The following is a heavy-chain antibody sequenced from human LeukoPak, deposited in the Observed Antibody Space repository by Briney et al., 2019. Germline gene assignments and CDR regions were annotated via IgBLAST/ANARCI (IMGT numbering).Heavy chain of an antibody. CDR1: GYAFTGYY. D-gene: IGHD1-26*01. Sequence: ASVKVSCKASGYAFTGYYMHWVRQAPGQGPEWMGWMNPNSGDTTYAQKFQGRVTMTRDTSISTAYMELSRLRSDDTAVYYCARVADYSPELTNVPYWGQGTLVTVSS. CDR2: MNPNSGDT. V-gene: IGHV1-2*02. CDR3: ARVADYSPELTNVPY. J-gene: IGHJ4*02.